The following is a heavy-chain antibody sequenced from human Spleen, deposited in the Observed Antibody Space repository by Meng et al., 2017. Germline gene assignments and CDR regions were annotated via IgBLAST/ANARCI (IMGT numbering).Heavy chain of an antibody. D-gene: IGHD4-11*01. CDR1: CASIGSCNW. Sequence: VQVQESVTGLVEPAGTMSLTGAVCCASIGSCNWWSWDRQPQGKGLEWIGEIYHSGSTNYNPSLKSRVTISVDKSQNNLSLKLSSVTAADSAVYYCARGPTTMAHDFDYWGQGTLVTVSS. J-gene: IGHJ4*02. V-gene: IGHV4-4*02. CDR3: ARGPTTMAHDFDY. CDR2: IYHSGST.